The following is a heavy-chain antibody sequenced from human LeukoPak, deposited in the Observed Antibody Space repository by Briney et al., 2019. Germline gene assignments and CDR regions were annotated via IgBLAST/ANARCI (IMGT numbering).Heavy chain of an antibody. CDR2: ISSSSSYI. CDR3: AVDSSGPFDY. V-gene: IGHV3-21*01. CDR1: GFTVSSNY. D-gene: IGHD3-22*01. Sequence: GGSLRLSCAASGFTVSSNYMSWVRQAPGKGLEWVSSISSSSSYIYYADSVKGRFTISRDNAKNSLYLQMNSLRAEDTAVYYCAVDSSGPFDYWGQGTLVTVSS. J-gene: IGHJ4*02.